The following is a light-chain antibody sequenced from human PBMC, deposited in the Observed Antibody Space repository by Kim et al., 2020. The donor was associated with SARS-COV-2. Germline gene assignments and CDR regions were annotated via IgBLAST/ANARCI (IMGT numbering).Light chain of an antibody. CDR2: GAS. J-gene: IGKJ2*01. CDR3: QQYNNWPPRYT. Sequence: PGERATRSGRASQSVSSNLAWYQQKPGQAPRLLLYGASTRATGIPARFSGSGSGTEFTLTISSLQSEDFAVYYCQQYNNWPPRYTFGQGTKLEI. V-gene: IGKV3-15*01. CDR1: QSVSSN.